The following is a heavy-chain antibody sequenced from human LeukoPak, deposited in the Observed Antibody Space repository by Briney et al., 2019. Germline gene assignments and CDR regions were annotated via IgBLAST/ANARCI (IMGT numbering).Heavy chain of an antibody. CDR1: GYTFRSHD. J-gene: IGHJ5*02. CDR2: VSPKTGRT. V-gene: IGHV1-8*01. Sequence: ASVKVSCKASGYTFRSHDINWVRQATGQGLEWMGWVSPKTGRTGYAQKFQGRVYMTTNASLSTAYMELSSLRSDDTAVYFCARESERNDGWFDLWGQGTLVTVSS. D-gene: IGHD1-1*01. CDR3: ARESERNDGWFDL.